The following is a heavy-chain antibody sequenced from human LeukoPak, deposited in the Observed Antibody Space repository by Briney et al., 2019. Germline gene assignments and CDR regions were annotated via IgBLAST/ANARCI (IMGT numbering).Heavy chain of an antibody. J-gene: IGHJ4*02. V-gene: IGHV3-33*01. CDR1: GFTFSNYG. Sequence: QPGRSLRLSCAASGFTFSNYGMHWVRQAPGKGLEWVAVIWYDGTNKNYADSVRGRFTISRDNSNNTLYLQMNSLRAEDTAVFYCARDGVGATSWPFDYWGQGTLVTVSS. CDR2: IWYDGTNK. CDR3: ARDGVGATSWPFDY. D-gene: IGHD1-26*01.